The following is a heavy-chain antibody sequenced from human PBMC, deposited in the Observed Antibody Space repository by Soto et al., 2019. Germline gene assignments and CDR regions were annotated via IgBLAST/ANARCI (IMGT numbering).Heavy chain of an antibody. CDR3: ARGRFVQQVDY. D-gene: IGHD6-13*01. V-gene: IGHV1-3*01. CDR1: GYTFTSYA. Sequence: QVQLVQSGAEVKKPAASVKVSCKASGYTFTSYAMHWVRQAPGQRLEWMGWINAGNGNTKYSQKFQGRVTITRDTSASTAYMELSSLRSEDTAVYYCARGRFVQQVDYWGQGTLVTVSS. CDR2: INAGNGNT. J-gene: IGHJ4*02.